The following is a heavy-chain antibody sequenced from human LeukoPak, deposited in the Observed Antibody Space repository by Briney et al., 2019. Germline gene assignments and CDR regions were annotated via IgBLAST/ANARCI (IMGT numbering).Heavy chain of an antibody. Sequence: ASVKVSCKASGYTFTSYDINWVRQATGQGLEWMGWMNPNSGNTGYAQKFQGRVTMTRNTSISTAYMELSSLRSEGTAVYYCARGHAEVVVTDYWGQGTLVTVSS. CDR3: ARGHAEVVVTDY. V-gene: IGHV1-8*01. D-gene: IGHD2-21*02. CDR2: MNPNSGNT. CDR1: GYTFTSYD. J-gene: IGHJ4*02.